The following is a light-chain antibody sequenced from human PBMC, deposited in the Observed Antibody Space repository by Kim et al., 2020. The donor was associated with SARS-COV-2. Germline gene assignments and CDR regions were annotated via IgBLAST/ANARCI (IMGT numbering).Light chain of an antibody. CDR2: QAS. V-gene: IGKV1-5*03. CDR3: KQYETYWT. CDR1: QGVDNW. Sequence: DIQMTQSPSTLSAFVGNRVTITCRASQGVDNWLAWYQQKPGKAPKLLLYQASKLASGVPSRFSGSGSGTDFTLTISNLQPDDSAIYYCKQYETYWTFGPGTKVDIK. J-gene: IGKJ1*01.